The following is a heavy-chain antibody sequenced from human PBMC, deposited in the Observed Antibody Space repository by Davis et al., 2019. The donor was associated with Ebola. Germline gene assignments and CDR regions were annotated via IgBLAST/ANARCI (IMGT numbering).Heavy chain of an antibody. Sequence: SVKVSCKASGGTFSSYAISWVRQAPGQGLEWMGGIIPIFGTANYAQKFQGRVMITADESTSTAYMELSSLRSEDTAVYYCARKVVGATTHFDYWGQGTLVTVSS. CDR2: IIPIFGTA. V-gene: IGHV1-69*13. J-gene: IGHJ4*02. CDR1: GGTFSSYA. D-gene: IGHD1-26*01. CDR3: ARKVVGATTHFDY.